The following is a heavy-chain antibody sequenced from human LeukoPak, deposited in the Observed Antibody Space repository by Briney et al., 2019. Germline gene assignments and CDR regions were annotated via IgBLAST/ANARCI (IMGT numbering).Heavy chain of an antibody. CDR2: ISFDGSDK. CDR1: GFTFSSYA. V-gene: IGHV3-30-3*01. Sequence: GGSLRLSCAASGFTFSSYAMHWVRQAPGKGLEWVAVISFDGSDKYYADSVKGRLTISRDNSKNTLYLQMNSLRAEDTAVYYCARDQHSEIGVGANDYWGQGTLVTVSS. J-gene: IGHJ4*02. CDR3: ARDQHSEIGVGANDY. D-gene: IGHD1-26*01.